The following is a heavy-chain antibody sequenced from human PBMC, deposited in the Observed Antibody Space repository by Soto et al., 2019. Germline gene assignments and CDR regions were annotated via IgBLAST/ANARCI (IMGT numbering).Heavy chain of an antibody. CDR2: ISGYNGNT. CDR3: ARDESTVVGPELDY. J-gene: IGHJ4*02. Sequence: ASVKVSCKASGYTFTNYGINWVRQAPGQGLEWVAWISGYNGNTNYAQKVQGRITMTTDTSTNTAYLELESLRSDDTAVHYCARDESTVVGPELDYWGQGTLVTVSS. CDR1: GYTFTNYG. D-gene: IGHD2-2*01. V-gene: IGHV1-18*01.